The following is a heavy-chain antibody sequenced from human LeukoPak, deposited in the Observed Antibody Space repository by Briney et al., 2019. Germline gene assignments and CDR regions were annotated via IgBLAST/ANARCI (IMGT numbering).Heavy chain of an antibody. CDR2: IKEDGSEK. CDR3: ARDKSGKDY. D-gene: IGHD1-1*01. J-gene: IGHJ4*02. CDR1: GFTFSSYW. V-gene: IGHV3-7*01. Sequence: PGGSLRLSCAASGFTFSSYWMTWVRQAPGKGLAWVGNIKEDGSEKYYVDSVKGRFTISRDNAKNSLYLQMNSLRAEDTAVYYCARDKSGKDYWGQGTLVTVSS.